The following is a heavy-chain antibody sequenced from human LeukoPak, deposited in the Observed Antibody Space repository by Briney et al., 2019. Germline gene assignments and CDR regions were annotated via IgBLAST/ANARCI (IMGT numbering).Heavy chain of an antibody. CDR3: ATRFSGGSY. CDR1: GFTLSNHA. D-gene: IGHD2-15*01. V-gene: IGHV3-23*01. CDR2: ISGSGGDT. J-gene: IGHJ4*02. Sequence: GGSLRLSCAASGFTLSNHAMHWVRRATGKGLEWVSAISGSGGDTYYADSVKGRFSISRDNSKNTLYLQMNSLRADDTAVYYCATRFSGGSYWGQGTLVTVSS.